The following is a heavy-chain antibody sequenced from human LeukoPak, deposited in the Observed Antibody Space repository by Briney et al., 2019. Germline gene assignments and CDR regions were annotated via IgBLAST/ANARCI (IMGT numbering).Heavy chain of an antibody. CDR2: FDPEDGET. D-gene: IGHD4-17*01. CDR1: GYTLTELS. J-gene: IGHJ3*02. CDR3: ATVGYGDYTQYDAFDI. V-gene: IGHV1-24*01. Sequence: ASVKVSCKVSGYTLTELSMHWVRQAPGKGLEWMGGFDPEDGETIYAQKFQGRVTMTEDTSTDTAYMELSSLRSEDTAVYYCATVGYGDYTQYDAFDIWGQGTMVTVPS.